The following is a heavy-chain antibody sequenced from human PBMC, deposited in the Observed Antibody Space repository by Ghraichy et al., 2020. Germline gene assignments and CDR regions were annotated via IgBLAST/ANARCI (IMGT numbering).Heavy chain of an antibody. CDR3: AHSPLNYDYVWGSYRYTNWYFDL. J-gene: IGHJ2*01. Sequence: SGPTLVKPTQTLTLTCTFSGFSLSTSGVGVGWIRQPPGKALEWLALIYWNDDKRYSPSLKSRLTITKDTSKNQVVLTMTNMDPVDTATYYCAHSPLNYDYVWGSYRYTNWYFDLWGRGTLVTVSS. CDR1: GFSLSTSGVG. CDR2: IYWNDDK. V-gene: IGHV2-5*01. D-gene: IGHD3-16*02.